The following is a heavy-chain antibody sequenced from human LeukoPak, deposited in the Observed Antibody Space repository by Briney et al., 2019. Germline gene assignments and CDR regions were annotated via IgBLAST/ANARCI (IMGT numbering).Heavy chain of an antibody. V-gene: IGHV3-11*04. CDR3: ARIAYGDYEDY. J-gene: IGHJ4*02. Sequence: PGGSLRLSCAASGFTFSDYYMSWIRLAPGKGLEWVPYTSITGGTIYYGDSVKGRFTISRDNAKNLLYLQMNSLRAEDTAVYYCARIAYGDYEDYWGQGTLVTVSS. D-gene: IGHD4-17*01. CDR2: TSITGGTI. CDR1: GFTFSDYY.